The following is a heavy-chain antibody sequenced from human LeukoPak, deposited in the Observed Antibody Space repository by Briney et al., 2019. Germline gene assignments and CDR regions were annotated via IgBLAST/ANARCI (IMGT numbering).Heavy chain of an antibody. CDR1: GYTFTAYY. CDR3: ARVNGKNNDIFEN. D-gene: IGHD2/OR15-2a*01. CDR2: IYPSSGDT. Sequence: ASVKVSCKASGYTFTAYYIHWVRQAPGQGLEWMGWIYPSSGDTRFPQKFQDRVTLTRDTSINTVYMELRSLTSDDTAVYYCARVNGKNNDIFENWGQGTMVTVSS. J-gene: IGHJ3*02. V-gene: IGHV1-2*02.